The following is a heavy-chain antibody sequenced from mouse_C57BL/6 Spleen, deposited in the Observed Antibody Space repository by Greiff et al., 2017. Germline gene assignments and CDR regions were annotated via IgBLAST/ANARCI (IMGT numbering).Heavy chain of an antibody. CDR2: ILPGSGST. V-gene: IGHV1-9*01. J-gene: IGHJ4*01. D-gene: IGHD1-1*01. Sequence: QVQLKESGAELMKPGASVKLSCKATGYTFTGYWIEWVKQRPGHGLEWIGEILPGSGSTNYNEKFKGKATFTADTSSNTAYMQLSSLTTEDSAIYYCARSSFITTVVATNYYAMDYWGQGTSVTVSS. CDR3: ARSSFITTVVATNYYAMDY. CDR1: GYTFTGYW.